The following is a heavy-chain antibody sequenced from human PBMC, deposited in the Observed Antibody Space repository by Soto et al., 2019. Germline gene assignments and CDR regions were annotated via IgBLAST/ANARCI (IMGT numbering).Heavy chain of an antibody. CDR3: ARGKAGIAVAGTNLLDY. CDR1: GGSFSGYY. J-gene: IGHJ4*02. CDR2: INHSGST. Sequence: QVQLQQWGAGLLKPSETLSLTCAVYGGSFSGYYWSWIRQPPGKGLEWIGAINHSGSTNYNPSLKSRVTIAVDTSKNQFSLKLSSVTAADTAVYYCARGKAGIAVAGTNLLDYWGQGTLVTVSS. D-gene: IGHD6-19*01. V-gene: IGHV4-34*01.